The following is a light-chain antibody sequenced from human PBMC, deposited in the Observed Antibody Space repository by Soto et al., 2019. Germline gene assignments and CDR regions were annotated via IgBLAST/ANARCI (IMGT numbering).Light chain of an antibody. J-gene: IGKJ1*01. CDR2: KAS. CDR3: QQYNSYWT. V-gene: IGKV1-5*03. Sequence: HMTPSPFPPSSSVRDKVTHNFPASQSISSWLAWYQQKPGKAPKLLIYKASSLESGVPSRFSGSGSGTEFTLTISSLQPDDFATYYCQQYNSYWTFGQGTKVDIK. CDR1: QSISSW.